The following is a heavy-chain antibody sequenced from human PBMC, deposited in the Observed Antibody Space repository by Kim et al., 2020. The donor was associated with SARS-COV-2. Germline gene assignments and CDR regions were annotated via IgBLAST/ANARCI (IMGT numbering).Heavy chain of an antibody. CDR2: INHSGST. V-gene: IGHV4-34*01. D-gene: IGHD5-18*01. CDR3: ARGYSYGYRFDY. J-gene: IGHJ4*02. CDR1: GGSFSGYY. Sequence: SETLSLTCAVYGGSFSGYYWSWIRQPPGKGLEWIGEINHSGSTNYNPSLKSRVTISVDTSKNQFSLKLSSVTAADTAVYYCARGYSYGYRFDYWGQGTLVTVSS.